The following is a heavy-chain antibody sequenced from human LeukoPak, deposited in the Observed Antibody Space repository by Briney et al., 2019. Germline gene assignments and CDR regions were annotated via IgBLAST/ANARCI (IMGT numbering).Heavy chain of an antibody. D-gene: IGHD3-22*01. V-gene: IGHV1-2*02. Sequence: ASVKVSCKASGYTFTGYYMHWVRQAPGQGLEWMGWINPNSGGTNYAQKFQGRVTMTRDTSTSTAYMELRSLRSDDTAVYYCASLAGSVYSSGYLVYWGQGTLVTVSS. CDR3: ASLAGSVYSSGYLVY. CDR1: GYTFTGYY. CDR2: INPNSGGT. J-gene: IGHJ4*02.